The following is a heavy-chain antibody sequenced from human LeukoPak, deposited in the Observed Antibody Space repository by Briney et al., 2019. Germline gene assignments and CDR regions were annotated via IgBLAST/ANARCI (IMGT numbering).Heavy chain of an antibody. CDR3: AGHHPRNTVDF. Sequence: SETLSLTCTVSGDSISSSSDYWGWIRQPPGKGLEWIGSIFYNGNTYYNPSLKSRVTISVDTSKNQFSLKLSSVTAADTAVYYCAGHHPRNTVDFWGQGTLVTVSS. J-gene: IGHJ4*02. CDR1: GDSISSSSDY. V-gene: IGHV4-39*01. D-gene: IGHD2/OR15-2a*01. CDR2: IFYNGNT.